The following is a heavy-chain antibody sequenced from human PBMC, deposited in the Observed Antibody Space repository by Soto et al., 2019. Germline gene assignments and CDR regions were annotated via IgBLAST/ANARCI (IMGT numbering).Heavy chain of an antibody. CDR2: IDPSDSYT. D-gene: IGHD2-2*01. CDR3: ALVGVCSSTSCLWFGTLGGYYYYGMDV. J-gene: IGHJ6*02. V-gene: IGHV5-10-1*01. Sequence: PGESLKISCKGSGYSFTSYWISWVRQMPGKGLEWMGRIDPSDSYTNYSPSFQGHVTISADKSISTAYLQWSSLKASDTAMYYCALVGVCSSTSCLWFGTLGGYYYYGMDVWGQGTTVTVSS. CDR1: GYSFTSYW.